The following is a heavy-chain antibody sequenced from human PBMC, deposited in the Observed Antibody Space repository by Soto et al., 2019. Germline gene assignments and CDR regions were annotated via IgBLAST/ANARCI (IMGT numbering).Heavy chain of an antibody. Sequence: VASVKVSCKASGGTFSDYTINWVRQAPGQRLEWMGGIIAIFDTANYAEKFQGRVTITADESTSTSYMEVSSLRYEDTAVYYCARNGTLRGTAFSYGMDAWGQGTMVTVSS. V-gene: IGHV1-69*13. CDR3: ARNGTLRGTAFSYGMDA. D-gene: IGHD1-1*01. J-gene: IGHJ6*02. CDR1: GGTFSDYT. CDR2: IIAIFDTA.